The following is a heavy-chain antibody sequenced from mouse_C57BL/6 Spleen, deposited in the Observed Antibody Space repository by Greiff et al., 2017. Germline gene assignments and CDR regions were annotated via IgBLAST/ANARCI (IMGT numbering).Heavy chain of an antibody. CDR3: AMHYYGSSDGGYFDY. CDR2: IDPSDSYT. CDR1: GYTFTSYW. V-gene: IGHV1-50*01. J-gene: IGHJ2*01. Sequence: QVQLQQPGAELVKPGASVKLSCKASGYTFTSYWMQWVKQRPGQGLEWIGEIDPSDSYTNYNQKFKGKATLTVDTSSSTAYMQLSSLTSEDSAVYYCAMHYYGSSDGGYFDYWGQGTTLTVSS. D-gene: IGHD1-1*01.